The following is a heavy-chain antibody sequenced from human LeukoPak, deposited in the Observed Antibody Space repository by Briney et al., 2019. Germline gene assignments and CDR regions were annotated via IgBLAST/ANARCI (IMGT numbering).Heavy chain of an antibody. Sequence: SETLSLTCAVSGGSISSSNWWSWVRQPPGKGLEWIGEIYHSGSTNYNPSLKSRVTISVDTSKNQFSLKLSSVTAADTAVYYCARGDLPNYDFWSGYYRSQNYYYYYGMDVWGQGTTVTVSS. CDR3: ARGDLPNYDFWSGYYRSQNYYYYYGMDV. V-gene: IGHV4-4*02. J-gene: IGHJ6*02. D-gene: IGHD3-3*01. CDR2: IYHSGST. CDR1: GGSISSSNW.